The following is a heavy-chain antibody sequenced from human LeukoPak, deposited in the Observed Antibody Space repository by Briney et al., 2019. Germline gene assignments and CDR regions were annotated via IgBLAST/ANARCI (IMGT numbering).Heavy chain of an antibody. Sequence: ASVKVSCKASGYTFTGYYMHWVRQAPGQGLEWMGWINPNSGGTNYAQKLQGRVTMTTDTSTSTAYMELRSLRSDDTAVYYCARDPLYYYGSHFDYWGQGTLVTVSS. CDR3: ARDPLYYYGSHFDY. J-gene: IGHJ4*02. D-gene: IGHD3-10*01. CDR2: INPNSGGT. V-gene: IGHV1-2*02. CDR1: GYTFTGYY.